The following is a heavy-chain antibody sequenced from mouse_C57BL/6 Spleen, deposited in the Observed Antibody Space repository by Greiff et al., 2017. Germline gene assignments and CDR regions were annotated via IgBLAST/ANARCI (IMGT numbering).Heavy chain of an antibody. V-gene: IGHV1-76*01. CDR1: GYTFTDYY. Sequence: QVQLQQSGAELVRPGASVKLSCKASGYTFTDYYINWVKQRPGQGLEWIARIYPGSGNTYYNEKFKGKATLTAEKSSSTAYMQLSSLTSEDSAVYFCARRGVVRYCDVWGTGTTVTVSS. CDR3: ARRGVVRYCDV. D-gene: IGHD1-1*01. CDR2: IYPGSGNT. J-gene: IGHJ1*03.